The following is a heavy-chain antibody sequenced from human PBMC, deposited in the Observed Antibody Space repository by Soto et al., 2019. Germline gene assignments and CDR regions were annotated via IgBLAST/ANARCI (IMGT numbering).Heavy chain of an antibody. CDR3: ARRYGGNLDY. Sequence: QVQPQESGPGLVKPSETLSLTCTVSGGSISNFYWSWIRQPPGKGLEWIGYIYYSGSTNYNPSLKSRVTISVDTSKNQFSLKLSSVTAADTAVYFCARRYGGNLDYWGQGTLVTVSS. CDR1: GGSISNFY. V-gene: IGHV4-59*08. CDR2: IYYSGST. J-gene: IGHJ4*02. D-gene: IGHD1-26*01.